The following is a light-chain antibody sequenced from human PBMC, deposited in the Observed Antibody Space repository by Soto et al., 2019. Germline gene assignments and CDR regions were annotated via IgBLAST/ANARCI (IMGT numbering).Light chain of an antibody. CDR2: GAS. CDR1: QSVSSN. J-gene: IGKJ1*01. V-gene: IGKV3-15*01. Sequence: EIVMTQSPATLSVSPGERATLSCRASQSVSSNLAWYQQKPGQAPRLLMYGASTRATGIPDRFSGSGSGTEFTLTICRLESEDFAVYYCQQQNNWPPWPFGQGTKVEIK. CDR3: QQQNNWPPWP.